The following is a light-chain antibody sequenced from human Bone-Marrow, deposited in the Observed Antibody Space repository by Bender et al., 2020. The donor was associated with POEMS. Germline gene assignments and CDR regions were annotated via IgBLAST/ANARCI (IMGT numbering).Light chain of an antibody. CDR1: RSNIGRNA. Sequence: QSVLTQPPSVSEAPGQRVTISCSGSRSNIGRNAVNWYQKVPGEAPKLLIYYDNLLPSGVSDRFSASKSGTSASLAISELQSEDEALYYCSAWDDSLSGWVFGGGTKLTVL. J-gene: IGLJ3*02. V-gene: IGLV1-36*01. CDR2: YDN. CDR3: SAWDDSLSGWV.